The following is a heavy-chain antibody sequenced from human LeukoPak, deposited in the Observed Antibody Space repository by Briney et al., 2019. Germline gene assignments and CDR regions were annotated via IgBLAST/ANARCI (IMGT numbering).Heavy chain of an antibody. CDR1: GGSISSGSYY. J-gene: IGHJ4*02. D-gene: IGHD2/OR15-2a*01. CDR3: ARSERGYFLFDY. CDR2: IYTSGST. V-gene: IGHV4-61*02. Sequence: PSQTLSLTCTVSGGSISSGSYYWSWIRQPAGKGLEWIGRIYTSGSTNYNPSLKSRVTISVDTSMNQFSLKLSSVTAADTAVYYCARSERGYFLFDYWGQGTLVTVSS.